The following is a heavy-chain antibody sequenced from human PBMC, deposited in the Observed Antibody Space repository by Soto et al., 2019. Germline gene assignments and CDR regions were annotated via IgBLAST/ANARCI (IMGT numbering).Heavy chain of an antibody. D-gene: IGHD3-3*01. CDR1: GFTFSSYS. CDR3: ARGGPKTITIFGVVIIGMDV. Sequence: EVQLVESGGGLVKPGGSLRLSCAASGFTFSSYSMNWVRQAPGKGLEWVSSISSSSSYIYYADSVKGRFTISRDNAKNSLYLQMNSLRAEDTAVYYCARGGPKTITIFGVVIIGMDVWGQGTTVTVSS. J-gene: IGHJ6*02. CDR2: ISSSSSYI. V-gene: IGHV3-21*01.